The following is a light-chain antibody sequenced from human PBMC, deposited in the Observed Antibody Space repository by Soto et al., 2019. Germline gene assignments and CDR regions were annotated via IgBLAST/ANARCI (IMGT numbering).Light chain of an antibody. Sequence: ESVLTQSPGTLSLSPGERATLSCRASQSVSSSHLAWYQQKPGQAPRLLIYGPSNRATGIPDRFSGSGSGTDFTLTIDRLEPEDFAVYYCQQYGTSLTVGGGTKVDIK. J-gene: IGKJ4*01. CDR1: QSVSSSH. V-gene: IGKV3-20*01. CDR3: QQYGTSLT. CDR2: GPS.